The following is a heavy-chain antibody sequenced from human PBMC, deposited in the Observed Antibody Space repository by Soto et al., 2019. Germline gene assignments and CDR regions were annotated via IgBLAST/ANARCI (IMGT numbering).Heavy chain of an antibody. CDR1: GFTFSSYA. J-gene: IGHJ4*02. V-gene: IGHV3-23*01. CDR3: AKSSCWSVSGRFSFDY. Sequence: EVQLLESGGGLVQPGGSLRLSCAASGFTFSSYAMRWVRQAPGKGLEWVSAISGSGGSTYYADSVKGRFTIARDHSKNTLYQQMNTLRAQYTAVYYCAKSSCWSVSGRFSFDYWGQGTLVTVSS. D-gene: IGHD3-3*01. CDR2: ISGSGGST.